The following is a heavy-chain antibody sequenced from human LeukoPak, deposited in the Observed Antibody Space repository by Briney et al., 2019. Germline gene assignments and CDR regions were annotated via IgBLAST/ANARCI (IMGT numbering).Heavy chain of an antibody. CDR3: ATWAHDYAPSGWFDP. CDR1: GGSISGYS. V-gene: IGHV4-59*08. Sequence: SETLSLTCTVSGGSISGYSWSWIRQPPGKGLEWIGHIHYIGDTNYNPSLKSRVTISKDTSRNQVSLKVSSVTTADTAVYYCATWAHDYAPSGWFDPWGQGTLVSVSS. D-gene: IGHD3-16*01. J-gene: IGHJ5*02. CDR2: IHYIGDT.